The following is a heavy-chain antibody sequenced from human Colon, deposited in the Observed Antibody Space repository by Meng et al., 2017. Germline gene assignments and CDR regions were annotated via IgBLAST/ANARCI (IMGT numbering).Heavy chain of an antibody. Sequence: QVELTEPGPGLVKPSGTLSLTCTVSGASIIGLNWWTWVRQTPGKGLEWIGEIHHSVRTNSMPSLKSRVTLSLDKSKNQFSLSMTSVTAADTAVYYCARGTGDIRVGFDYWGQGTLVTVSS. V-gene: IGHV4-4*02. CDR3: ARGTGDIRVGFDY. CDR2: IHHSVRT. CDR1: GASIIGLNW. J-gene: IGHJ4*02. D-gene: IGHD7-27*01.